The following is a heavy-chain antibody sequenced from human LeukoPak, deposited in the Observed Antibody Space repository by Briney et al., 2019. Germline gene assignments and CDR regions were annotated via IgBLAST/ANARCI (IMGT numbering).Heavy chain of an antibody. Sequence: KSSETLSLTCTVSGGSISSYYWSWIRQPPGKGLEWIGYIYYSGSTNYNPSLKSRVTISVDTSKNQFSLKLSSVTAADTAVYYCARTRYCSSTTRYYFDYWGQGTLVTVSS. CDR3: ARTRYCSSTTRYYFDY. J-gene: IGHJ4*02. D-gene: IGHD2-2*01. CDR2: IYYSGST. V-gene: IGHV4-59*08. CDR1: GGSISSYY.